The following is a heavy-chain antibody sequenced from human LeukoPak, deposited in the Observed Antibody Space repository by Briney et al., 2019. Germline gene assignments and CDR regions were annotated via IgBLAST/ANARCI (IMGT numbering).Heavy chain of an antibody. J-gene: IGHJ4*02. V-gene: IGHV3-53*01. CDR1: GIIVSTEY. CDR3: ARDGYSGYHWLS. D-gene: IGHD5-12*01. CDR2: IYSGGST. Sequence: PGGSLRLSCATSGIIVSTEYMSWVRQAPGKGLEWVSVIYSGGSTYYADSVKGRFIISRDNSKNTLHLQMNNLRPDDTAVYYCARDGYSGYHWLSWGQGTLVTVSS.